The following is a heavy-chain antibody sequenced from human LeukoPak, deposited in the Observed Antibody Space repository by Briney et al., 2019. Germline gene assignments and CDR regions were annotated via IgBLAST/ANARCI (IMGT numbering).Heavy chain of an antibody. Sequence: SQTLPLTCTVSGGSISSGDYYWSWIRQPPGKGLEWIGYIYYSGSTYYNPSLKSRVTISVDTSKNQFSLKLSSVTAADTAVYYCARDFQNYGDYGYYYYGMDVWGQGTTVTVSS. CDR3: ARDFQNYGDYGYYYYGMDV. CDR1: GGSISSGDYY. V-gene: IGHV4-30-4*01. J-gene: IGHJ6*02. CDR2: IYYSGST. D-gene: IGHD4-17*01.